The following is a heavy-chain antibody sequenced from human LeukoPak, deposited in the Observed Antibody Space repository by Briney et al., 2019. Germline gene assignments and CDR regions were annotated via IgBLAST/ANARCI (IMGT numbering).Heavy chain of an antibody. V-gene: IGHV1-46*01. J-gene: IGHJ4*02. Sequence: ASVKVSCKASGYTFTSYFMHWVRQAPGQGLEWMGVINPSDDNTSYAQKFQGRVTMTRDTSTSTVYMELSSLRSEDTAVYYCARDPTSSSVLDYWGQGTLVTVSS. CDR3: ARDPTSSSVLDY. D-gene: IGHD6-13*01. CDR1: GYTFTSYF. CDR2: INPSDDNT.